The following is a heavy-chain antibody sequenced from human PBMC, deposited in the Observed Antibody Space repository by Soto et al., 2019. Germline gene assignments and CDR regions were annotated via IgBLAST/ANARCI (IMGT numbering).Heavy chain of an antibody. J-gene: IGHJ6*02. V-gene: IGHV3-21*01. CDR3: ARDAAYNYGMDV. Sequence: GGSLRLSCAASGFTFSSYSMNWVRQAPGKGLEWVSSISSSSSYIYYADSVKGRFTISRDNAKNSLYLQMNSLRAEDTAVYYCARDAAYNYGMDVWGQGTTVTVSS. D-gene: IGHD2-2*02. CDR1: GFTFSSYS. CDR2: ISSSSSYI.